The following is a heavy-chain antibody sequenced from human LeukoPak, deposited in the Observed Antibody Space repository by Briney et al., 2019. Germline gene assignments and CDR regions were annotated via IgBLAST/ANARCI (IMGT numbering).Heavy chain of an antibody. Sequence: PGGSLRLSCAASGFTFSSYGMSWVRQAPGKGLEWVSAISGSGGSTYYADSVKGRFTISRDNSKNTLYLQMNSLRAEDTAVYYCAKDYYDSSGWGDPDYYYYMDVWGKGTTVTISS. D-gene: IGHD3-22*01. J-gene: IGHJ6*03. CDR1: GFTFSSYG. CDR2: ISGSGGST. V-gene: IGHV3-23*01. CDR3: AKDYYDSSGWGDPDYYYYMDV.